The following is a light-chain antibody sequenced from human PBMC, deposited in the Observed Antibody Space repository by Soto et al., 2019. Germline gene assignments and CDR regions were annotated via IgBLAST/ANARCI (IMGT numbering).Light chain of an antibody. J-gene: IGLJ1*01. CDR1: NSNLGAGYD. CDR2: GNR. V-gene: IGLV1-40*01. CDR3: SSYAGSSTYV. Sequence: QSVLTQPPSVSGAPGQRVTISCTGNNSNLGAGYDVHWYQQLPGAAPKLVIFGNRNRPSGVPERFSGSKSGNTASLTVSGLQAEDEADYYCSSYAGSSTYVFGTGTKVTVL.